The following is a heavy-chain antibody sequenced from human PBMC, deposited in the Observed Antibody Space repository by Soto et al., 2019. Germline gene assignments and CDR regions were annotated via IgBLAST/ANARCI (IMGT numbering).Heavy chain of an antibody. Sequence: VQLVESGGGVVQPGRSLRLSCAASGFTFSSYGMHWVRQAPGKGLEWVAVIWYDGSNKYYADSVKGRFTISRDNSQNTLYLQMNSLRAEDTAVYYCARVRAVAGVYYYYGMDVWGQGTTVTVSS. V-gene: IGHV3-33*01. CDR3: ARVRAVAGVYYYYGMDV. CDR2: IWYDGSNK. CDR1: GFTFSSYG. J-gene: IGHJ6*02. D-gene: IGHD6-19*01.